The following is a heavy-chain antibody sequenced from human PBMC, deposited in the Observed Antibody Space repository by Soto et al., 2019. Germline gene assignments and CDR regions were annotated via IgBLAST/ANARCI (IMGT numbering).Heavy chain of an antibody. CDR3: ARALIELDDSSGRSVGY. Sequence: QVQLVQSGAEVKKPGYSVKVSCKASGGTFSSYAISWVRQAPGQGLEWMGGIIPIFGTANYAQKFQGRVTITADESTSTAYMELGSLRSEDTAVYYCARALIELDDSSGRSVGYWCQGTLVTVSS. CDR2: IIPIFGTA. CDR1: GGTFSSYA. V-gene: IGHV1-69*12. D-gene: IGHD3-22*01. J-gene: IGHJ4*02.